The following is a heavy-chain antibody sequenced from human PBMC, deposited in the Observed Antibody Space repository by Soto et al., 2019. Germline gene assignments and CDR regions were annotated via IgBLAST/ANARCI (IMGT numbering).Heavy chain of an antibody. Sequence: EVQLVESGGGLVQPGGSLRLSCAASGFTFSSYSMNWVRQAPGKGLEWVSYISRSSSTIHYADPVKGRFTISRDNAKNSLYLQMNSLRPEDTAVYYCARDGEGDGYNFDYWGQGTLVTVSS. V-gene: IGHV3-48*01. CDR1: GFTFSSYS. J-gene: IGHJ4*02. D-gene: IGHD5-12*01. CDR2: ISRSSSTI. CDR3: ARDGEGDGYNFDY.